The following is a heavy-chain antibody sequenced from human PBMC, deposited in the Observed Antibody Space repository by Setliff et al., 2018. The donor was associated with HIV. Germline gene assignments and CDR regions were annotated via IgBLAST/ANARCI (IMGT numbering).Heavy chain of an antibody. V-gene: IGHV4-4*07. Sequence: KTSETLSLTCTVSGGSISSHYWSWIRQTAGKGLEWIGRIYTSGSTNYNPSLKSRVSISLDTSKNQISLNLSSVTAADTAVYYCARDDGSGSDYWDPGYLDVWGKGTTVTVSS. CDR2: IYTSGST. CDR1: GGSISSHY. D-gene: IGHD3-10*01. J-gene: IGHJ6*03. CDR3: ARDDGSGSDYWDPGYLDV.